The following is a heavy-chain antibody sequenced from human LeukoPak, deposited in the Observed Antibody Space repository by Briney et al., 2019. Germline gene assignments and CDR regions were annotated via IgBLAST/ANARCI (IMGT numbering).Heavy chain of an antibody. Sequence: SVKVSCKASGGTFSSYAISWVRQAPGQGLEWMGWIIAIFGTANYAQKFQGRVTITTDESTSTACMELSSLRSEDTAVYYCARHGYSSGWYVRGFDYWGQGTLVTVSS. J-gene: IGHJ4*02. D-gene: IGHD6-19*01. V-gene: IGHV1-69*05. CDR3: ARHGYSSGWYVRGFDY. CDR1: GGTFSSYA. CDR2: IIAIFGTA.